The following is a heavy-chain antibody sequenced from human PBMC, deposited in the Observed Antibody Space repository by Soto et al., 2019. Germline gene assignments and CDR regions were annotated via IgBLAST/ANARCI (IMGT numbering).Heavy chain of an antibody. CDR3: ARDGNRGQLLYYYMDV. Sequence: QVQLVESGGGVGQPGRSLRLSCAASGFTFSSYGMHWVRQAPGKGLEWVAVIWYDGSNKYYADSVKGRFTISRDNFKNTLYLQMNGLRAQDTAVYYCARDGNRGQLLYYYMDVWGKGTTVTVSS. V-gene: IGHV3-33*01. CDR1: GFTFSSYG. D-gene: IGHD1-26*01. J-gene: IGHJ6*03. CDR2: IWYDGSNK.